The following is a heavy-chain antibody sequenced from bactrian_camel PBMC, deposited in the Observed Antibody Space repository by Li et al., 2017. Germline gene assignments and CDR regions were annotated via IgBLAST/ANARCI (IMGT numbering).Heavy chain of an antibody. V-gene: IGHV3S53*01. Sequence: VQLVESGGGSVKAGGSLTLSCTTGGYGRSTMCRLGWHREAPGKQRDLVSSIVPPGRTFYADSVTGRFTISLDSAKNTAYLQLDSLRPEDTAMYFWAARYAPGPCTVLIAASARRYYPYWGQGTQVTVS. J-gene: IGHJ4*01. D-gene: IGHD6*01. CDR1: GYGRSTMC. CDR2: IVPPGRT. CDR3: AARYAPGPCTVLIAASARRYYPY.